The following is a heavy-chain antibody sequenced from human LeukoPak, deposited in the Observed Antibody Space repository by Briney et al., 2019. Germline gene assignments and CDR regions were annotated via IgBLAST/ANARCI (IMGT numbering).Heavy chain of an antibody. V-gene: IGHV1-18*01. CDR3: ARDPRSYYDSTIAFDY. Sequence: GASVKVSCKASGYTFTSYGISWVRQAPGQGLEWMGWISAYNGNTNYAQKLLGRVTMTTGTSTSTAYMELRSLRSDDTAVYYCARDPRSYYDSTIAFDYWGQGTLVTVSS. D-gene: IGHD3-22*01. CDR1: GYTFTSYG. J-gene: IGHJ4*02. CDR2: ISAYNGNT.